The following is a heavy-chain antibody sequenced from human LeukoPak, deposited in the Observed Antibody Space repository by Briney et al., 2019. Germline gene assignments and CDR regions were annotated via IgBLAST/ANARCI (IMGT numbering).Heavy chain of an antibody. CDR3: ARGRSGDFDY. CDR1: GFTFSSYS. J-gene: IGHJ4*02. Sequence: PGGSLRLSCTASGFTFSSYSMNWVRQAPGKGLEWVSSISTSSSYIYYADSVKGRFTISRDNAKNSLYLQMNSLRAEDTAVYYCARGRSGDFDYWGQGTLVTVSS. CDR2: ISTSSSYI. D-gene: IGHD3-10*01. V-gene: IGHV3-21*01.